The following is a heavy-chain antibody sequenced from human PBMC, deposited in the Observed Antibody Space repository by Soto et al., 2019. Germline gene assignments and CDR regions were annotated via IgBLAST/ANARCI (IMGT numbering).Heavy chain of an antibody. CDR2: IIPIFGTE. Sequence: GASVKVSCKASGGTFSSYAISWVRQAPGQGLAWLGGIIPIFGTENYAQKFQGRVTITADESKRTAYIELSSLRYEDTDVYYCANREAALYYYYGMDVWRQGTTVTVSS. CDR3: ANREAALYYYYGMDV. J-gene: IGHJ6*02. CDR1: GGTFSSYA. V-gene: IGHV1-69*13. D-gene: IGHD2-15*01.